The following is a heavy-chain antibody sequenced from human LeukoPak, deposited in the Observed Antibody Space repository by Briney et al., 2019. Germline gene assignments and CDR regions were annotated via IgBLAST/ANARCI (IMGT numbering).Heavy chain of an antibody. J-gene: IGHJ4*02. V-gene: IGHV3-15*01. CDR1: GLTFTNAW. D-gene: IGHD1-7*01. CDR2: IKSKTDGGTS. CDR3: TTDTKELPPHFDY. Sequence: GGSLRLSCATSGLTFTNAWMSWFRQAPGKGLEWVGRIKSKTDGGTSDYAAPVQGRFTISRDDSKNTLYLQMNSLKTEDTAVYYCTTDTKELPPHFDYWGQGTLVTVSS.